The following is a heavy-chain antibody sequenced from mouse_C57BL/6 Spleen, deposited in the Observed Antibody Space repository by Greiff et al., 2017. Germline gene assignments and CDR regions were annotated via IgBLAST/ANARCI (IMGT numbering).Heavy chain of an antibody. CDR1: GFTFSDYG. J-gene: IGHJ4*01. V-gene: IGHV5-17*01. CDR2: ISSGSSTI. D-gene: IGHD4-1*01. Sequence: EVQLQESGGGLVKPGGSLKLSCAASGFTFSDYGMHWVRPAPETGLEWVAYISSGSSTIYYADTVKGRFTISRDNAKNTLFLQMTSLRSEDTAMYYCARILGMDYWGQGTSVTVSS. CDR3: ARILGMDY.